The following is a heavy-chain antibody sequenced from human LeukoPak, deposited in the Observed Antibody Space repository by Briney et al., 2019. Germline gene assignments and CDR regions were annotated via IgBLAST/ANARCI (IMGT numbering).Heavy chain of an antibody. CDR3: ARDKIPYDRSAF. Sequence: PSETLSLTCTVSGDSISSGSSYWSWIRQLPGKGLEWVGYIYYSGSTYYNPSLRSRVSMSVDTSKNQFSLNLNSVTAADTAVYYCARDKIPYDRSAFWGQGILVTVSS. V-gene: IGHV4-31*03. CDR2: IYYSGST. D-gene: IGHD3-22*01. J-gene: IGHJ4*02. CDR1: GDSISSGSSY.